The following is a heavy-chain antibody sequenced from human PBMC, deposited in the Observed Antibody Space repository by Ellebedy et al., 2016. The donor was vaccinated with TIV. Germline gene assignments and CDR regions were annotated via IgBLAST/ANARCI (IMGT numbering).Heavy chain of an antibody. CDR3: TTTHPSTYYYDSSGHIDN. J-gene: IGHJ4*01. D-gene: IGHD3-22*01. V-gene: IGHV3-15*07. Sequence: PGGSLRLSCAASGFRFSNVWMNWVRQAPGKRLEWVGRIKSQPDGGTTDYASAVKGRFTISRDDSKTTLFLQMNSLRSEDTAVYYCTTTHPSTYYYDSSGHIDNWGHGTLVTVSS. CDR2: IKSQPDGGTT. CDR1: GFRFSNVW.